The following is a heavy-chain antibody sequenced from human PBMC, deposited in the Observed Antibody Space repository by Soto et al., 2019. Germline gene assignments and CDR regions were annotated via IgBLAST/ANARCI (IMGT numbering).Heavy chain of an antibody. D-gene: IGHD3-22*01. CDR1: GYTFTGYY. CDR3: ATETYYYDSSGSNNWFDP. V-gene: IGHV1-2*02. Sequence: ASVKVSCKASGYTFTGYYMHWVRQAPGQGLEWMGWINPNSGETIYAQKFQGRVTMTEDTSTDTAYMELSSLRSEDTAVYYCATETYYYDSSGSNNWFDPWGQGTLVPVSS. J-gene: IGHJ5*02. CDR2: INPNSGET.